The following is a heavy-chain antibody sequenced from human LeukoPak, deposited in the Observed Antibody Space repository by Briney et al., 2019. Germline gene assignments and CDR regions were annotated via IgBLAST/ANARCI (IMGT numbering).Heavy chain of an antibody. D-gene: IGHD3-22*01. V-gene: IGHV3-30-3*01. CDR2: ISYDGGNK. CDR1: GFPFSSYA. Sequence: GGSLRLSCAASGFPFSSYAMSWVRQAPGKGLEWVAIISYDGGNKYYADSVKGRFTISGDNSESTLYLQMNSLRAEDTAVYYCARDRGYFDSSNYYHPGYFDYWGQGALVTVSS. CDR3: ARDRGYFDSSNYYHPGYFDY. J-gene: IGHJ4*03.